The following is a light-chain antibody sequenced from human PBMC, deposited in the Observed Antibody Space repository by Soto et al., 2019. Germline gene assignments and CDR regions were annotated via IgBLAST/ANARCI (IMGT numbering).Light chain of an antibody. CDR2: DAS. CDR3: QQYYRSSIT. V-gene: IGKV1-5*01. Sequence: DIQMTQFPSALSASVGDRVTITCRASQNVNNWLAWYQHKPGKAPKLLIYDASTLERGVPSRFSGTGSGTEFTLTISSLQPDDFATYYCQQYYRSSITFGQGTRLEIK. CDR1: QNVNNW. J-gene: IGKJ5*01.